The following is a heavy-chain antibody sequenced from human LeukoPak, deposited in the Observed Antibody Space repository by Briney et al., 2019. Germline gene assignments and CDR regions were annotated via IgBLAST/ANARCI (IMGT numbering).Heavy chain of an antibody. D-gene: IGHD1-26*01. V-gene: IGHV4-4*07. CDR3: ARWGVGAGSYYELGAFDI. Sequence: SETLSLTCTVSGGSISSYYWSWIRQPAGKGLEWIGRIYTSGSTNYNPSLKSRVTMSVDTSKNQFSLKLSSVTAADTAVYYCARWGVGAGSYYELGAFDIWGQGTMVTVSS. CDR2: IYTSGST. CDR1: GGSISSYY. J-gene: IGHJ3*02.